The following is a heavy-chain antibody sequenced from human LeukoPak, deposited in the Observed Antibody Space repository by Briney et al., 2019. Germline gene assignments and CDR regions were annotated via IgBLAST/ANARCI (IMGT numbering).Heavy chain of an antibody. J-gene: IGHJ5*02. V-gene: IGHV1-69*13. CDR2: IIPIFGTA. CDR3: ARGTSSYGDYVGWFDP. D-gene: IGHD4-17*01. Sequence: ASVKVSCKSSGGTFSSFPLSWVRQAPGQGLEWMGGIIPIFGTANYAQKFQGRVTITADESTSTAYMELSSLRSEDTAVYYRARGTSSYGDYVGWFDPWGQGTLVTVSS. CDR1: GGTFSSFP.